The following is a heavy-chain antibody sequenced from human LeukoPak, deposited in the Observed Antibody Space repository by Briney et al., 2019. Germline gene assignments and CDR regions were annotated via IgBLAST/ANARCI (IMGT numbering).Heavy chain of an antibody. Sequence: GGSLRLSCAASGFTFSSYAMHWVGEAPGKGLEWVAVISYDGSNKYYADSVKGRFTISRDNSKNTLYLQMNSLRAEDTAVYYCARDKKYRPSYYYYYYGMDVWGQGTAVTVSS. D-gene: IGHD6-6*01. CDR1: GFTFSSYA. CDR3: ARDKKYRPSYYYYYYGMDV. V-gene: IGHV3-30-3*01. J-gene: IGHJ6*02. CDR2: ISYDGSNK.